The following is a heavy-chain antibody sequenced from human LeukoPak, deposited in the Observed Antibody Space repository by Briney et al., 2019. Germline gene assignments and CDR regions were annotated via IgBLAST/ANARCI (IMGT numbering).Heavy chain of an antibody. CDR2: ISSTSSTM. Sequence: TGGSLRLSCEGSGFTFSSYSMSWVRPAPGKGLEWVSYISSTSSTMYYADSVRGRFTSSRDNAKNSLYLQMNSLRAEDTAVYYCARDPVVEPLDYWGQGTLVTVSS. J-gene: IGHJ4*02. V-gene: IGHV3-48*04. CDR3: ARDPVVEPLDY. CDR1: GFTFSSYS. D-gene: IGHD2-15*01.